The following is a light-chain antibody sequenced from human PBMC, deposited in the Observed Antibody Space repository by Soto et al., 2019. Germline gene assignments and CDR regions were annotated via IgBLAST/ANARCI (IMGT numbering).Light chain of an antibody. Sequence: QSVLTQPPSASGTPGQRVTISCSGTSSNIGNNYVCWYQKVPGTAPRLLIYRNNQRPSGVPDRFSASKSGTSASLAISGLRSDDEADYYCAAWDDSLSGVVFGGGTKVTVL. CDR1: SSNIGNNY. CDR2: RNN. CDR3: AAWDDSLSGVV. J-gene: IGLJ2*01. V-gene: IGLV1-47*01.